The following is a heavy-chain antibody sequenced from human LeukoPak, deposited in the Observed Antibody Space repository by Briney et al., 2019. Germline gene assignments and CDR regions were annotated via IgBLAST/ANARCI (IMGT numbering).Heavy chain of an antibody. J-gene: IGHJ4*02. CDR2: IKEDGSDK. CDR3: ARRYCSGGRCYFAVDY. CDR1: GFTFSSYW. Sequence: GGSLRLSCAASGFTFSSYWMSWVRQAPGKGLEWVANIKEDGSDKHYLDSVKGRFTISRDNAKNSLHLQMNSLRAEDTAVYYCARRYCSGGRCYFAVDYWGQGTLVTVSS. D-gene: IGHD2-15*01. V-gene: IGHV3-7*01.